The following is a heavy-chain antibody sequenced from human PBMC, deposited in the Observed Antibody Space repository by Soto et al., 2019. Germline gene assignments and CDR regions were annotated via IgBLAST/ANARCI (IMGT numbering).Heavy chain of an antibody. CDR1: GGSFSGYY. CDR3: ASNILEALASSSWPAWVYGMDV. CDR2: INHSGST. V-gene: IGHV4-34*01. Sequence: SETLSLTCAVYGGSFSGYYWSWIRQPPGKGLEWIGEINHSGSTNYNPSLKSRVTISVDTSKNQFSLKLSSVTAADTAVYYCASNILEALASSSWPAWVYGMDVWGQGTTVTVSS. D-gene: IGHD6-13*01. J-gene: IGHJ6*02.